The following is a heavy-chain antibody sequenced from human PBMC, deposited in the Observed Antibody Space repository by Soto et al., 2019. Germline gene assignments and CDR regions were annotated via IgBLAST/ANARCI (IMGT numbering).Heavy chain of an antibody. J-gene: IGHJ4*02. Sequence: VASVKVSCKASGYTFTNYYIRWVRQAPGQGLEWMGWINPNSGGTKYAQKFQGRVTMTRDTSISTAYMDLTRLRSDDTAVYYCARQLAYCGGDCYTEPIDYWGQGTLVTVSS. D-gene: IGHD2-21*02. CDR2: INPNSGGT. CDR3: ARQLAYCGGDCYTEPIDY. CDR1: GYTFTNYY. V-gene: IGHV1-2*02.